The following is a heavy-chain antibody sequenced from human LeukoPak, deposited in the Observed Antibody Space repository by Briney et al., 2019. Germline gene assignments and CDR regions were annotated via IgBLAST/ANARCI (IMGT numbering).Heavy chain of an antibody. V-gene: IGHV4-30-4*08. CDR2: IYYSGST. CDR3: ARESTRMTLYDSSGY. CDR1: GGSISSGDYY. J-gene: IGHJ4*02. Sequence: SETLSLTCTVSGGSISSGDYYWSWIRQPPGKGLEWIRYIYYSGSTYYNPSLKSRVTISVDTSKNQFSLKLSSVTAADTAVYYCARESTRMTLYDSSGYWGQGTLVTVSS. D-gene: IGHD3-22*01.